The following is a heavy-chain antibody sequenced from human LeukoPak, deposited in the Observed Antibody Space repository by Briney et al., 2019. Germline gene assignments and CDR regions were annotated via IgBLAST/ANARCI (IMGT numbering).Heavy chain of an antibody. CDR2: IIPIFGTA. D-gene: IGHD3-16*01. V-gene: IGHV1-69*05. Sequence: SVKVSCKASGGTFISYAISWVRQAPGQGLEWMGGIIPIFGTANYAQKFQGRVTITTDESTSTAYMELSSLKSEDTAVYYCARNIRFGGNYYFDYWGQGTLVTVSS. CDR3: ARNIRFGGNYYFDY. CDR1: GGTFISYA. J-gene: IGHJ4*02.